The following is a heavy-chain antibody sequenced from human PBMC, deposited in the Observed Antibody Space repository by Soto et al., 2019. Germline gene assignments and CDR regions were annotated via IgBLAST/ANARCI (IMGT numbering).Heavy chain of an antibody. V-gene: IGHV3-23*01. D-gene: IGHD2-2*01. J-gene: IGHJ4*02. CDR1: GFIYRGYA. CDR2: ISGSGGST. Sequence: GCSVRLSGAESGFIYRGYAISLVRQAPGKGLEWVSAISGSGGSTYYADSVKGRFTISRDNSKNTLYLHMNSLRAEDTAVYYCAKVSIRYCGSTSCVSFVYWGQGTLFTLSS. CDR3: AKVSIRYCGSTSCVSFVY.